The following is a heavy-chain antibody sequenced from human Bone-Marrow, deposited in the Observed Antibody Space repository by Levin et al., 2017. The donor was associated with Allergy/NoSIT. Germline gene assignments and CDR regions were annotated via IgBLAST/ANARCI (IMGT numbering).Heavy chain of an antibody. CDR2: ISWDASTT. D-gene: IGHD3-22*01. CDR3: PKDLSARIVVTGNIEY. J-gene: IGHJ4*02. V-gene: IGHV3-43*01. CDR1: GFTFNDYT. Sequence: LSLTCAASGFTFNDYTMHWVRQAPQRGLEWVSLISWDASTTYYADSVRGRFTISRDNSKNALYLPMNRLTTEDTALYFCPKDLSARIVVTGNIEYWGQGTLVTVSS.